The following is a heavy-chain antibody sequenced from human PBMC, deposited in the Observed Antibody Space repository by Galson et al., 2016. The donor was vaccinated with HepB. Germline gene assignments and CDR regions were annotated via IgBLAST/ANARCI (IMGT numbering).Heavy chain of an antibody. CDR2: INYSEIT. V-gene: IGHV4-31*03. CDR3: ARVHFSHRDFDY. D-gene: IGHD2/OR15-2a*01. J-gene: IGHJ4*02. CDR1: AGSINSGGYY. Sequence: TPSLTCTVSAGSINSGGYYWSWVRQHPGKGLEWIGYINYSEITYYNPSLRSRVSISVDTSKNQFSLKLSSVTAADTAVYYCARVHFSHRDFDYWGQGTLVTVSS.